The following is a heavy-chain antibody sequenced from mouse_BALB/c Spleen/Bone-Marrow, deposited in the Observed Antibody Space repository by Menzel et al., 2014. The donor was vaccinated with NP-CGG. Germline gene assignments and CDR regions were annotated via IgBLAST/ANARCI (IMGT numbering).Heavy chain of an antibody. CDR1: GYTFTSYT. CDR3: ARYWFAY. J-gene: IGHJ3*01. CDR2: INPSSGYT. Sequence: QVQLQQSAAELARPGASVKMSCNASGYTFTSYTVHWVKQRPGQGLEWIGYINPSSGYTEYNQKFKDKTTLTADKSSSTAYMQLSSLTSEDSAVYFCARYWFAYWGQGTLVTVSA. V-gene: IGHV1-4*02.